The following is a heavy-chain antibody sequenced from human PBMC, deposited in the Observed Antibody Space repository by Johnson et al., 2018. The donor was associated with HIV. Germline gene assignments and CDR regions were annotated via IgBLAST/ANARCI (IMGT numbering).Heavy chain of an antibody. CDR3: ARRVEGRRSANDAFDI. Sequence: VQLVESGGGLVKPGGSLRLSCAASGFTFSSYWMSWVRQAPGKGLEWVANIKQDGSEKSYVDSVKGRFTISRDNARNSLYLQMNSLRAEDTAVYYCARRVEGRRSANDAFDIWGQGTMVTVSS. V-gene: IGHV3-7*01. CDR1: GFTFSSYW. J-gene: IGHJ3*02. D-gene: IGHD1-1*01. CDR2: IKQDGSEK.